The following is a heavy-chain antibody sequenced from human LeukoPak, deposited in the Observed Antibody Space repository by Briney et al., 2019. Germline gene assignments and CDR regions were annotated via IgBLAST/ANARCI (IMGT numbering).Heavy chain of an antibody. Sequence: SGGSLRFSCAASGFTFSSYAMSWVRQAPGKGLEWVSAISGSGGSTYYADSVKGRFTISRDNSKNTLYLQMNSLRAEDAAVYYCAKIQGYCSSTSCYAMWFDYWGQGTLVTVSS. CDR3: AKIQGYCSSTSCYAMWFDY. CDR2: ISGSGGST. D-gene: IGHD2-2*01. J-gene: IGHJ4*02. CDR1: GFTFSSYA. V-gene: IGHV3-23*01.